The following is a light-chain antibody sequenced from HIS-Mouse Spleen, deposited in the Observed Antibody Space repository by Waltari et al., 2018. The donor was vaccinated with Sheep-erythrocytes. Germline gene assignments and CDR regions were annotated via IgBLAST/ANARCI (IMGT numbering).Light chain of an antibody. CDR3: SSYAGSNNGV. V-gene: IGLV2-8*01. Sequence: QSPTPQPPSASGSPGQSVTISCTGTSSYVGGHNYVSWYHQHPVTPPKLMIYEVGKRPSWGPDGFSGSKSGKTASLTISGLQAEDEADYYCSSYAGSNNGVFGGGTKLTVL. CDR2: EVG. J-gene: IGLJ3*02. CDR1: SSYVGGHNY.